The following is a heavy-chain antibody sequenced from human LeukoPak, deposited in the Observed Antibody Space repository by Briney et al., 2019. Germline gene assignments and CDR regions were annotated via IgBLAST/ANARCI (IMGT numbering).Heavy chain of an antibody. V-gene: IGHV1-18*01. CDR1: GYTFTSYD. J-gene: IGHJ3*02. Sequence: GASVKVSCKASGYTFTSYDINWVRQATGQGLEWMGWISAYNGNTNDAQKLQGRVTMTTDTSTSTAYMELRSLRSEDTAVYYCARADGYIVDDAFDIWGQWTMVTVSS. CDR2: ISAYNGNT. CDR3: ARADGYIVDDAFDI. D-gene: IGHD5-24*01.